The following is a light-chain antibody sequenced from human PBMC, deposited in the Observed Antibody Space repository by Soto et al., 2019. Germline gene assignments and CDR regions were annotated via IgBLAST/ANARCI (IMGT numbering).Light chain of an antibody. Sequence: DIQMTQSPSSLSASVGDRVTITCRASQTISGYLNWYQQKPGKAPELLIYAASYLGNGVPSRFSGSGSGTYFTLTISSLQPEDFATYYCQQSYSTPITCGQGTRREIK. CDR2: AAS. V-gene: IGKV1-39*01. CDR3: QQSYSTPIT. J-gene: IGKJ5*01. CDR1: QTISGY.